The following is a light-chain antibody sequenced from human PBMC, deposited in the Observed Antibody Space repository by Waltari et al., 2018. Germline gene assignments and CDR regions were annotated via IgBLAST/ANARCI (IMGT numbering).Light chain of an antibody. Sequence: DIVMTQSPDSLAVSLGERATINCKSSQSLFSSSNSKTYIAWYQLKPGQPPKLLIYWAARRASGVPDRFSGSGSGTDLTLTISSLQAEDVAVYYCHHYYIPPLTFGQGTRLEI. V-gene: IGKV4-1*01. CDR2: WAA. CDR1: QSLFSSSNSKTY. CDR3: HHYYIPPLT. J-gene: IGKJ5*01.